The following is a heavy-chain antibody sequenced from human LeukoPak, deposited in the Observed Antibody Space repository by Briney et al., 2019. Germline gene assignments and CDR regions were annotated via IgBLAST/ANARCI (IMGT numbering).Heavy chain of an antibody. CDR1: GFTFSSYA. D-gene: IGHD2-2*01. CDR3: AKVGYCSSTSCNDAFDI. J-gene: IGHJ3*02. CDR2: ISGSGGST. Sequence: GGSLRLSGAASGFTFSSYAMSWVRQAPGKGLEWVSAISGSGGSTYYADSVKGRFTISRDNSKNTLYLQMNSLRAEDTAVYYCAKVGYCSSTSCNDAFDIWGQGTMVTVSS. V-gene: IGHV3-23*01.